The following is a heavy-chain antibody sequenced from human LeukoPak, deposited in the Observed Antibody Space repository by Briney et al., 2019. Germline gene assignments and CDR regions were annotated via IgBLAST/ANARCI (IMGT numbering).Heavy chain of an antibody. CDR1: GGSISGYY. V-gene: IGHV4-4*07. CDR2: MSTSGNS. J-gene: IGHJ5*02. D-gene: IGHD6-25*01. Sequence: SETLSLTCTVSGGSISGYYWSWIRQPAGKGLEWIGRMSTSGNSNYIPSLVSRVTKSVDTSKNQFSLNLSSVTAADTAVYYCARESGSMRGFDPWGQGTLVTVSS. CDR3: ARESGSMRGFDP.